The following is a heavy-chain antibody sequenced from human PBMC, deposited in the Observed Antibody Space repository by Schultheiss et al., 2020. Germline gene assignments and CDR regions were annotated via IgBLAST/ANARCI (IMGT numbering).Heavy chain of an antibody. J-gene: IGHJ5*02. Sequence: SETLSLTCTVSGGSVSSGSYYWSWIRQPPGKGLEWIGYIYYSGSTNYNPSLKNRVTISIDTSKNQFSLKLNSVTAADTAVYYCAREFWVAVAGISSNNWFDPWGQGTLVTVSS. CDR2: IYYSGST. CDR3: AREFWVAVAGISSNNWFDP. CDR1: GGSVSSGSYY. V-gene: IGHV4-61*01. D-gene: IGHD6-19*01.